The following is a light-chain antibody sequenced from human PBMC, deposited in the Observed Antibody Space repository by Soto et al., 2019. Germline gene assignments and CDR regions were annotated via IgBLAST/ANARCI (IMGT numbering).Light chain of an antibody. V-gene: IGKV3-11*01. CDR1: QSVSSY. Sequence: EIVLTQSPATLSLSPGERATLSCRASQSVSSYLAWYQQKPGQAPRLLIYDASNRATGIPARFSGSGSGTDFTLTISSLEPEDFAVYYCQHRSHWLITFGQGTRLEIK. J-gene: IGKJ5*01. CDR3: QHRSHWLIT. CDR2: DAS.